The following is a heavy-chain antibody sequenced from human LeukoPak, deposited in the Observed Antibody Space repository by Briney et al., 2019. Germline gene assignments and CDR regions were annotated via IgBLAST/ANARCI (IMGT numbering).Heavy chain of an antibody. Sequence: GGSLRLSCAASGFTVSSNYMSWVRQAPGKGLEWVSVIYSSGSTQYADSVKGRFTISRHNSKNTLYLQMNSLRAEDTAVYYCARGSIAAGPRPKSSYWYFDLWGRGTLVTVSS. CDR2: IYSSGST. V-gene: IGHV3-53*04. D-gene: IGHD6-13*01. J-gene: IGHJ2*01. CDR3: ARGSIAAGPRPKSSYWYFDL. CDR1: GFTVSSNY.